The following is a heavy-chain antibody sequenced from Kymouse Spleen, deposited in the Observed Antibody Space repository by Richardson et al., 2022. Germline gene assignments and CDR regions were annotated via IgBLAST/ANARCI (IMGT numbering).Heavy chain of an antibody. CDR1: GFTFSSYG. Sequence: QVQLVESGGGVVQPGRSLRLSCAASGFTFSSYGMHWVRQAPGKGLEWVAVIWYDGSNKYYADSVKGRFTISRDNSKNTLYLQMNSLRAEDTAVYYCARDWHGSGSYDYWGQGTLVTVSS. J-gene: IGHJ4*02. CDR3: ARDWHGSGSYDY. D-gene: IGHD3-10*01. V-gene: IGHV3-33*01. CDR2: IWYDGSNK.